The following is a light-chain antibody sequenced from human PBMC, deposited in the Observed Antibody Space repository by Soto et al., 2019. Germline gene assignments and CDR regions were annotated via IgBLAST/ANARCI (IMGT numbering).Light chain of an antibody. Sequence: QPVLTQPPSVSGAPGQRVTISCTGSSSNIGAGYDVHWYQHLPGTAPKLLIYGNNYRPSGVPDRFSGSKSGTSASLAITGLQADDEADYYCQSYDNSLTGLHVFGTGTKVTVL. V-gene: IGLV1-40*01. CDR1: SSNIGAGYD. J-gene: IGLJ1*01. CDR3: QSYDNSLTGLHV. CDR2: GNN.